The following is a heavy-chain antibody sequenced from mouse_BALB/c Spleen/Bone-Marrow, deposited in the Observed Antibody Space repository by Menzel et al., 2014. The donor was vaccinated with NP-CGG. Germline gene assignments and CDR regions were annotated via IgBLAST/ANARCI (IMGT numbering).Heavy chain of an antibody. CDR3: ARSVGTASHL. V-gene: IGHV5-6-5*01. Sequence: EESGGRLVTPGTPLTLTCTVSGFSISSYMMSWVRQAPGKGLEWIGFITIGGSAYYASWAKGRFTISRTSTTVDLKITSLTTEDTATYFCARSVGTASHLWGQGTLVTVS. CDR1: GFSISSYM. D-gene: IGHD6-1*01. CDR2: ITIGGSA. J-gene: IGHJ3*02.